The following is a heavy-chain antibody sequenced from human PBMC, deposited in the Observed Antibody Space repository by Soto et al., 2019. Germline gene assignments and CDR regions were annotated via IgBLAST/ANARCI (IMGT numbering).Heavy chain of an antibody. V-gene: IGHV3-15*07. CDR1: GFTFSRAW. D-gene: IGHD6-19*01. CDR3: TTERLQSAGWLIDY. J-gene: IGHJ4*02. Sequence: EVQLVESGGGLVKPGGSLRLSCAASGFTFSRAWMNWVRQVPGKGLEWVALIRSEIDGETTDYAAPVQGRVTISRDDSKSTLYLQINSLKTDDTGVYYCTTERLQSAGWLIDYWGLGTLVNVSS. CDR2: IRSEIDGETT.